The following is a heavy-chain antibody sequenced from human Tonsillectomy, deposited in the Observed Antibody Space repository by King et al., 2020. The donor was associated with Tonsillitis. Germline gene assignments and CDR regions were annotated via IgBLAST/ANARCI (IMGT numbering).Heavy chain of an antibody. Sequence: VQLVESGAEVKKPGSSVKVSCKASGGTFSSYGISWVRQAPGQGLEWMGGIIPIFGTTNYAQKFQGRVTITADESTSTAYMELSSLRSEDTAVYYCARGMTIFGVVTPSMDVGGKGTTVTVSA. V-gene: IGHV1-69*01. CDR2: IIPIFGTT. D-gene: IGHD3-3*01. CDR3: ARGMTIFGVVTPSMDV. J-gene: IGHJ6*04. CDR1: GGTFSSYG.